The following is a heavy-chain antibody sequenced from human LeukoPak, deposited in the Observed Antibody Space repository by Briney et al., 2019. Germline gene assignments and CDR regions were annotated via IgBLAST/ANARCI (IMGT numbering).Heavy chain of an antibody. CDR2: ITGPGGNT. J-gene: IGHJ3*02. CDR3: AKNRPRTDYFDSSGFNDAFDI. D-gene: IGHD3-22*01. Sequence: GGSLRLSCAASGFTISSYAMSWVRQAPGKGLEWVSVITGPGGNTYYTDSVKGRFTVSRDNYKNTLYLQMNSLRVEDTAVYYCAKNRPRTDYFDSSGFNDAFDIWGQGSMVTVSS. V-gene: IGHV3-23*01. CDR1: GFTISSYA.